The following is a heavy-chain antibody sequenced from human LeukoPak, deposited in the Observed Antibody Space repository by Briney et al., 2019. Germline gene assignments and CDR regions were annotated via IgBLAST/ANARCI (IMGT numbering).Heavy chain of an antibody. CDR2: IYYSGST. CDR3: ARYCSGGSCYPYLYYFDY. D-gene: IGHD2-15*01. Sequence: PSGTLSLTCTVSGGSISSSSYYWGWIRQPPGKGLEWIGSIYYSGSTYYNPSLKSRVTISVDTSKNQFSLKLSSVTAADTAVYYCARYCSGGSCYPYLYYFDYWGQGTLVTVSS. CDR1: GGSISSSSYY. V-gene: IGHV4-39*01. J-gene: IGHJ4*02.